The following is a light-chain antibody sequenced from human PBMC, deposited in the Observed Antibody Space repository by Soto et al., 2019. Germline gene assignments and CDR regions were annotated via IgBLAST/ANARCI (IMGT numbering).Light chain of an antibody. J-gene: IGKJ2*01. CDR3: QNYDSSPYT. Sequence: DIQMTQSPSSLSASVGDRVTITCRASQGISNYVAWYQQKPGKVPALLIYEASTLHSGVPSRFSRRGSGTDFTLTISSLQPEDVATYFCQNYDSSPYTFGQGTKLEIK. V-gene: IGKV1-27*01. CDR1: QGISNY. CDR2: EAS.